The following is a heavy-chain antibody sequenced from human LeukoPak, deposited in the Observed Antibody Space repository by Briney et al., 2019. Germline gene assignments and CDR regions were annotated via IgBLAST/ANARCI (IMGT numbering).Heavy chain of an antibody. D-gene: IGHD5-24*01. CDR2: IYHSGST. J-gene: IGHJ4*02. CDR1: GYSISSGYY. CDR3: ARVPVVEMATISDY. V-gene: IGHV4-38-2*01. Sequence: SETLSLTCAVSGYSISSGYYWGWIRQPPGKGLEWIGSIYHSGSTYYNSSLKSRVTISVDTSKNQFSLKLSSVTAADTAVYYCARVPVVEMATISDYWGQGTLVTVSS.